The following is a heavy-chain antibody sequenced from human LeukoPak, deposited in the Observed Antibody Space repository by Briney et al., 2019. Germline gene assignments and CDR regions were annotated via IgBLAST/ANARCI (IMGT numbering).Heavy chain of an antibody. CDR3: AGVSESGWYYFDY. CDR1: GFTFSNFA. V-gene: IGHV3-30*03. D-gene: IGHD6-19*01. J-gene: IGHJ4*02. Sequence: GGSLRLSCAASGFTFSNFAMHWVRQAPGKGLQWVAVISFDGSNKYYADSVKGRFSISRDNSKDTLHLQMSSLRDEDTAVYFCAGVSESGWYYFDYWGQGTLATVSS. CDR2: ISFDGSNK.